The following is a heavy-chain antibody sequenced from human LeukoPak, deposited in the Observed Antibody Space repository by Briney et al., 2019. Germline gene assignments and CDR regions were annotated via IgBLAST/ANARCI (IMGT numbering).Heavy chain of an antibody. CDR1: GFTFSSYA. Sequence: PGGSLRLSCAASGFTFSSYAMRWVRQAPGKGLEWVAVISYDGSNKYYADSVKGRFTISRDNSKNTLYLQMNSLRAEDTAVYYCARGTVAGTDWGQGTLVTVSS. V-gene: IGHV3-30-3*01. CDR3: ARGTVAGTD. J-gene: IGHJ4*02. CDR2: ISYDGSNK. D-gene: IGHD6-19*01.